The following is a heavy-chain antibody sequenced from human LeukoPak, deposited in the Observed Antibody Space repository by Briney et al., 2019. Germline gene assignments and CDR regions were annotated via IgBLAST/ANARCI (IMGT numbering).Heavy chain of an antibody. Sequence: GESLKIYCKGSGYSFTSYWIGWVRQMPGKGLEWMGIIYPGDSDTRYSPSFQGQVTISADKSISTAYLQWSSLKASDTAMYYCARRDYDILTGYYNYFDYWGPGTLVTVSS. CDR3: ARRDYDILTGYYNYFDY. V-gene: IGHV5-51*01. J-gene: IGHJ4*02. CDR1: GYSFTSYW. CDR2: IYPGDSDT. D-gene: IGHD3-9*01.